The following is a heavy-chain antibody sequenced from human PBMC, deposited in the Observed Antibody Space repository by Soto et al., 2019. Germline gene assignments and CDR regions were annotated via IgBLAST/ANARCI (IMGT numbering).Heavy chain of an antibody. CDR3: ASRKVELPLGLMGGYFDY. CDR1: GGSISSGGYY. CDR2: IYYSGST. V-gene: IGHV4-31*03. Sequence: PSETLSLTCTVSGGSISSGGYYWSWIRQHPGKGLEWIGYIYYSGSTYYNPSLKSRVTISVDTSKNQFSLKLSSVTAADTAVYYCASRKVELPLGLMGGYFDYWGQGTLVTVSS. D-gene: IGHD2-15*01. J-gene: IGHJ4*02.